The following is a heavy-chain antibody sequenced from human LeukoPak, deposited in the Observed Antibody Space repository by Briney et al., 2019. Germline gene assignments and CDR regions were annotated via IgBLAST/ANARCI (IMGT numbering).Heavy chain of an antibody. V-gene: IGHV1-69*05. D-gene: IGHD5-18*01. Sequence: SSVKVSCKASGGTFSTYAITWGRQAPGQGLEWMGGIIPIFGTANYAQKFQDRVTITTDASTSTVYMELTSLRSEDTAVYYCARTPQHSYYYYNMDVWGKGTTVTVAS. CDR1: GGTFSTYA. CDR3: ARTPQHSYYYYNMDV. J-gene: IGHJ6*03. CDR2: IIPIFGTA.